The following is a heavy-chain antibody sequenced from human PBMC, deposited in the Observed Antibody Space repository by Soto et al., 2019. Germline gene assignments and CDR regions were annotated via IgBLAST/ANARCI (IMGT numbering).Heavy chain of an antibody. D-gene: IGHD3-3*01. V-gene: IGHV4-31*03. CDR1: GGSIRSDGNY. CDR2: IYYSGST. Sequence: QVQLQESGPGLVKPSQTLSLTCTVSGGSIRSDGNYWSWIRQHPGKGLEWIGYIYYSGSTYYNPSLKSRVTISVDTSKNQFSLKLSSVTAADTAVYYCARADFGVHEYFDLWVRGTLVTVSS. CDR3: ARADFGVHEYFDL. J-gene: IGHJ2*01.